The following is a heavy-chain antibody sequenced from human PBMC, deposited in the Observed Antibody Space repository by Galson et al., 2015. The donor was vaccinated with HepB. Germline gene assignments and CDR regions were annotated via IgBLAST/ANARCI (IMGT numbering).Heavy chain of an antibody. D-gene: IGHD4-17*01. J-gene: IGHJ4*02. CDR2: ISYDGSNK. Sequence: SLRLSCAASGFTFSSYAMHWVRQAPGKGLEWVAVISYDGSNKYYADSVKGRFTISRDNAKNSLYLQMNSLRAEDTAVYYCARRIHYHDYGDYDYWGQGTLVTVSS. CDR3: ARRIHYHDYGDYDY. CDR1: GFTFSSYA. V-gene: IGHV3-30*04.